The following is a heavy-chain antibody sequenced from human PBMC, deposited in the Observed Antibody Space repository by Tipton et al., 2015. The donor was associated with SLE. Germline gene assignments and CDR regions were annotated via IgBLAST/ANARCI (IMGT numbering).Heavy chain of an antibody. J-gene: IGHJ5*02. CDR1: GGSISSYY. V-gene: IGHV4-59*01. CDR3: ARAPYSSSSVRFDP. CDR2: IYYSGST. D-gene: IGHD6-6*01. Sequence: TLSLTCTVSGGSISSYYGSWIRQPPGKGLEWIGYIYYSGSTNYNPSLKSRVTISVDTSKNQFSLKLSSVTAADTAVYYCARAPYSSSSVRFDPWGQGTLVTVSS.